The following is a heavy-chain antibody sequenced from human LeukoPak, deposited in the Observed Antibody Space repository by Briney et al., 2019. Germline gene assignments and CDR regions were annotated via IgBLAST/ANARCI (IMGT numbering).Heavy chain of an antibody. D-gene: IGHD6-19*01. V-gene: IGHV4-61*02. CDR3: ARGNTDGYSSGWLGVDY. CDR2: IYTSGRT. CDR1: GVSISSYGHY. Sequence: TSQTLSLTCSVSGVSISSYGHYWTWIRQPAGKGLEWIGRIYTSGRTDYNPSLKSRVTISVDTSKNQFSLKLSSVTAADTAVYYCARGNTDGYSSGWLGVDYWGQGTLVTVSS. J-gene: IGHJ4*02.